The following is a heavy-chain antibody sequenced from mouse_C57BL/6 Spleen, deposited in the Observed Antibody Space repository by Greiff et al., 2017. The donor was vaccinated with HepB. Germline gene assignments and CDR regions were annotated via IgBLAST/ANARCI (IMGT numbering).Heavy chain of an antibody. V-gene: IGHV1-50*01. CDR3: ARRDRYALFDY. J-gene: IGHJ2*01. CDR2: IDPSDSYT. CDR1: GYTFTSYW. Sequence: QVQLQQPGAELVKPGASVKLSCKASGYTFTSYWMQWVKQRPGQGLEWIGEIDPSDSYTNYNQKFKGKATLTVDTSSSTAYMQLSSLTSEDSAVYYCARRDRYALFDYWGQGTTLTVSS. D-gene: IGHD2-14*01.